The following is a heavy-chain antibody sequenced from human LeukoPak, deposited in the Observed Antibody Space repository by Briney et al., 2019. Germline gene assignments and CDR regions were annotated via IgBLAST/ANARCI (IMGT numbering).Heavy chain of an antibody. J-gene: IGHJ1*01. V-gene: IGHV4-31*03. Sequence: SETLSLTCTVSGASISSGGYYWSWIRQHPGKGLEWIGYISYSGSPYYNPSLKSRVTISVDASRNQFSLKLSSVTAADTAVYYCARGPHCSSTSCYSEYFHHWGQGTLVTVSS. D-gene: IGHD2-2*01. CDR2: ISYSGSP. CDR1: GASISSGGYY. CDR3: ARGPHCSSTSCYSEYFHH.